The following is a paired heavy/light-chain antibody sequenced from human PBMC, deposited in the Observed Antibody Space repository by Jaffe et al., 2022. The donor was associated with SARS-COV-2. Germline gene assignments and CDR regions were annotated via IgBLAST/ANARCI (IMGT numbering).Heavy chain of an antibody. D-gene: IGHD2-15*01. Sequence: EVQLVQSGAEMKQSGESLKISCKGSGYNFKEYWMAWMRQTPGRGLEWMGVIFPRDYDVRYNPSFKGQVTISVDKSINTAHLQWTSLKASDTGIYYCARGWWVVVEPLWYDFWGPGTLVSVSS. CDR3: ARGWWVVVEPLWYDF. CDR1: GYNFKEYW. V-gene: IGHV5-51*01. CDR2: IFPRDYDV. J-gene: IGHJ4*01.
Light chain of an antibody. V-gene: IGKV4-1*01. CDR3: QQYYDSPHT. CDR1: QSVFFGLNREDH. J-gene: IGKJ2*01. CDR2: WAS. Sequence: DIVMTQSPDSLAVSLGGRATINCKSSQSVFFGLNREDHLAWYQQKPGQPPKLLIYWASTRQSGVPDRFSGSGSGTDFTLTISDLQPEDVAVYYCQQYYDSPHTFGQGTNLEIK.